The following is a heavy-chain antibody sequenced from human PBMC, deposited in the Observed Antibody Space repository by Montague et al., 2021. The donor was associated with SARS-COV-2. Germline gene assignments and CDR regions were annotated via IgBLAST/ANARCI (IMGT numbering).Heavy chain of an antibody. CDR1: GASMSGSY. CDR3: ARAQNTCFIANCVNYFDV. J-gene: IGHJ4*02. CDR2: IYSSGST. V-gene: IGHV4-59*01. D-gene: IGHD1-1*01. Sequence: SETLSLTCTVSGASMSGSYWGWVRQPPGKGPEWIGNIYSSGSTHYNPSLKSRVTISVDTSKSQFSLRLTSVTAADTAIYFCARAQNTCFIANCVNYFDVWGLGALVTVSS.